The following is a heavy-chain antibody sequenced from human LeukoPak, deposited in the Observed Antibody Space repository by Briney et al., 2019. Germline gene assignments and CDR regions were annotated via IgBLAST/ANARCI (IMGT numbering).Heavy chain of an antibody. V-gene: IGHV4-39*07. J-gene: IGHJ5*02. CDR1: GGSISSSSYY. CDR2: IYYSGST. CDR3: ARGGYYYDSSGQSGMFDP. Sequence: SETLFLTCTVSGGSISSSSYYWGWIRQPPGKGLEWIGSIYYSGSTYYNPSLKSRVTISVDTSKNQFSLKLSSVTAADTAVYYCARGGYYYDSSGQSGMFDPWGQGTLVTVSS. D-gene: IGHD3-22*01.